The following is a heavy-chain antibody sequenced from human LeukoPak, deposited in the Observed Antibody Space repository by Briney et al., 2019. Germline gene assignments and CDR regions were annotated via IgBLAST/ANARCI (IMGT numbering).Heavy chain of an antibody. D-gene: IGHD2-21*02. CDR2: ISGSGDYT. J-gene: IGHJ4*02. V-gene: IGHV3-23*01. Sequence: GESLRLSCAASGFTFSDYVVSWVRQAPGKGLEWVVGISGSGDYTYYADSVKGRFPIFRDNSKNTLFLQMNNLRVDDTAVYYCAREGASVGTYYSDYWGQGSLVLVSS. CDR1: GFTFSDYV. CDR3: AREGASVGTYYSDY.